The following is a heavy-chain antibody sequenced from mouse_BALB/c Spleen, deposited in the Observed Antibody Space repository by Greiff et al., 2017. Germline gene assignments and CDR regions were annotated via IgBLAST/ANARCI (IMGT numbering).Heavy chain of an antibody. CDR3: ARYYYGLNYFDY. D-gene: IGHD1-1*01. V-gene: IGHV14-1*02. CDR1: GFNIKDYY. Sequence: EVKLVESGAELVRPGALVKLSCKASGFNIKDYYMHWVKQRPEQGLEWIGWIDPENGNTIYDPKFQGKASITADTSSNTAYLQLSSLTSEDTAVYYCARYYYGLNYFDYWGQGTTLTVSS. J-gene: IGHJ2*01. CDR2: IDPENGNT.